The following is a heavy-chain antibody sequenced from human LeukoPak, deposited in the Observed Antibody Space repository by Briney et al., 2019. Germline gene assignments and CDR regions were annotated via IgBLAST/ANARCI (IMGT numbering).Heavy chain of an antibody. D-gene: IGHD4-23*01. V-gene: IGHV6-1*01. CDR1: GDSVSSDSVA. J-gene: IGHJ3*01. CDR2: TYYRSRWYN. Sequence: SQTLSLTCAISGDSVSSDSVAWNWIRQSPSRGLEWLGRTYYRSRWYNEYAVSVKSRVIINPDTSKNHFSLQLTSVTAEDTAVYYCARGVNSAFDVWGQGTVVTVSS. CDR3: ARGVNSAFDV.